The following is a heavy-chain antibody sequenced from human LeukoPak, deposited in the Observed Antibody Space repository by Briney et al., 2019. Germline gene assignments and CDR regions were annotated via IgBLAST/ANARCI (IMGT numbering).Heavy chain of an antibody. CDR1: GGSIGSYY. V-gene: IGHV4-59*01. CDR3: AGGVDSSSLDY. Sequence: SETLSLTCTVSGGSIGSYYWSWIRQPPGKGLEWIGYIYYSGSTNYNPSLKSRVTISVDTSKNQFSLKLSSVTAADTAVYYCAGGVDSSSLDYWGQGALVTVSS. CDR2: IYYSGST. D-gene: IGHD6-13*01. J-gene: IGHJ4*02.